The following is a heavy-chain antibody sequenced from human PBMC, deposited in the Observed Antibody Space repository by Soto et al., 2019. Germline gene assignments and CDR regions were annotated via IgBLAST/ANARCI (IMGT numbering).Heavy chain of an antibody. CDR1: GFSLTTSGVG. CDR3: SHSVLRFFDY. D-gene: IGHD3-10*01. CDR2: IFWDDDK. V-gene: IGHV2-5*02. Sequence: QVTLKESGPTLVKPTQILTLTCTFSGFSLTTSGVGVGWIRQPPGKALEWLALIFWDDDKRYNPSLRSRLPITKDTSKNQVVLTMTNMDPVDTATYYCSHSVLRFFDYWGQGALVTVSS. J-gene: IGHJ4*02.